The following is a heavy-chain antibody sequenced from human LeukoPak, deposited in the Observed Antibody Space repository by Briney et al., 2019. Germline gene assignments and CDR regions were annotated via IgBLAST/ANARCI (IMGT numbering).Heavy chain of an antibody. D-gene: IGHD4-23*01. J-gene: IGHJ6*03. Sequence: ASVKVSCKASGYTFTSYDINWVRQATGQGLEWMRWMNPNSGNTGYAQKFQGRVTITRNTSISTAYMELSSLRSEDTAMYYCARVRAYGGEYYYYMDVWGKGTTVTVSS. CDR3: ARVRAYGGEYYYYMDV. CDR2: MNPNSGNT. CDR1: GYTFTSYD. V-gene: IGHV1-8*03.